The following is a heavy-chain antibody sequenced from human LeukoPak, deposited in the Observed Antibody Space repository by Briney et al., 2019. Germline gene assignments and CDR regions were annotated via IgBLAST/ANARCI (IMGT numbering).Heavy chain of an antibody. Sequence: PGGSLRLSCAASGFTFSDYAMSWVRQAPGKGLEWVSGISANGGTTYYADSVKGRCTISRDASKNTLYLQMNSLRAEDTALYYCAKYSDNWRFDYWGQGTPVTVSS. D-gene: IGHD1-1*01. CDR2: ISANGGTT. CDR1: GFTFSDYA. V-gene: IGHV3-23*01. CDR3: AKYSDNWRFDY. J-gene: IGHJ4*02.